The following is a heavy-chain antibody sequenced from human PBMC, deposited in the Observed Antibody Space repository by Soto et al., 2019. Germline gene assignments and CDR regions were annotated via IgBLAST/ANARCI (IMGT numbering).Heavy chain of an antibody. D-gene: IGHD6-19*01. Sequence: QVQVVQSGAEVKRPGSSVKVSCKASGGTFSSYAINWVRQAPGQGPEWMGGIIPIFGTLNYAQKFQGRVTITADESTSTADMELSSLRSDETAVYYCARGGWESSGWSPSGLDVWGQGTTVTVSS. CDR2: IIPIFGTL. CDR1: GGTFSSYA. CDR3: ARGGWESSGWSPSGLDV. J-gene: IGHJ6*02. V-gene: IGHV1-69*01.